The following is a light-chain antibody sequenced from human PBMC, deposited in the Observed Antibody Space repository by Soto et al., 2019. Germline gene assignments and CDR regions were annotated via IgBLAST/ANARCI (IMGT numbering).Light chain of an antibody. CDR1: QDIRIY. V-gene: IGKV1-39*01. J-gene: IGKJ2*01. CDR3: QQTHSLPPT. Sequence: DIQITRSPSSLSASVGDILTSTCQASQDIRIYLTWLQQKPGKAPQLLIYAASSLQSGVPSRLSGSGSATYFTLTIHNLQPEDFATYYCQQTHSLPPTFGKGTKVDIK. CDR2: AAS.